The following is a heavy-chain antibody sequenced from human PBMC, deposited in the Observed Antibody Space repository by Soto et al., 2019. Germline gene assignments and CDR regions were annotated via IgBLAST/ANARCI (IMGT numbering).Heavy chain of an antibody. V-gene: IGHV3-23*01. Sequence: GESLKISCAASGFTFSSFAMSWVRQAPGKGLEWVSAISGRGGSTYYADSVKGRFTISRDNSKNTLYLQMNSLSAEDTAVFYCAKDRRDYHLLLGPFDYWGQGALVTVSS. CDR2: ISGRGGST. D-gene: IGHD2-2*01. CDR1: GFTFSSFA. CDR3: AKDRRDYHLLLGPFDY. J-gene: IGHJ4*02.